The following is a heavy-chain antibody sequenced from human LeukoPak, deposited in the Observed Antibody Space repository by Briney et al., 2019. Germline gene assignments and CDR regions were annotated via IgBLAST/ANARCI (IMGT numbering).Heavy chain of an antibody. J-gene: IGHJ5*02. D-gene: IGHD3-10*01. V-gene: IGHV4-39*01. CDR3: ARPRGDKRFDP. CDR2: IYYSGST. Sequence: SETLSLTCTVSGGSISSSSCYWGWIRQPPGKGLEWIVSIYYSGSTYYNPSLKSRVTISVDASKNQFSLKLSSVTAADTAVYYCARPRGDKRFDPWGQGTLVTVSS. CDR1: GGSISSSSCY.